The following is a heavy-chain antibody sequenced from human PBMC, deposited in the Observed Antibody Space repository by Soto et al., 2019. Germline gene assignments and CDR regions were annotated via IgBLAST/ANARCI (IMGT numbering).Heavy chain of an antibody. J-gene: IGHJ6*02. V-gene: IGHV3-7*01. CDR1: GFTFSSYW. CDR2: IRQDGSEK. CDR3: ARVVVAASRIYYFFGMDV. D-gene: IGHD2-15*01. Sequence: PGGSLRLSCAASGFTFSSYWMNWVRQAPGKGLEWVANIRQDGSEKYYVDSVKGRFTISRDNAKNSLYLQMSSLRAEDTAVYYCARVVVAASRIYYFFGMDVWGQGTTVTVSS.